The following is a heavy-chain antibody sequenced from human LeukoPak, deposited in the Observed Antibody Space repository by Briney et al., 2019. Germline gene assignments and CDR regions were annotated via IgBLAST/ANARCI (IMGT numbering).Heavy chain of an antibody. V-gene: IGHV1-69*05. J-gene: IGHJ1*01. CDR1: GGTFTNYA. CDR2: IIPILGTS. CDR3: AREGAILPRSLGYFRH. Sequence: SVKVSCKASGGTFTNYAISWVRQAPGHGLEWMAGIIPILGTSFYAQQFQGRVTITTDESTNTAYMELNSLRSEDTAIYYCAREGAILPRSLGYFRHWGQGTLVTVSS.